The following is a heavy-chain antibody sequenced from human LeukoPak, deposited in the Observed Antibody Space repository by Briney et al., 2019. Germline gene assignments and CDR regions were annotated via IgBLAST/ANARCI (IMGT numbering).Heavy chain of an antibody. CDR1: GFTFSSYG. CDR3: AREAGSLWSGELSYFDY. CDR2: IWYDGSNK. Sequence: GRSLRLSCAASGFTFSSYGMHWVRQAPGKGLEWVAVIWYDGSNKYYADSVKGRFTISRDNSKNTLYLQMNSLRAEDTAVYYCAREAGSLWSGELSYFDYWGQGTLVTVSS. D-gene: IGHD3-10*01. J-gene: IGHJ4*02. V-gene: IGHV3-33*01.